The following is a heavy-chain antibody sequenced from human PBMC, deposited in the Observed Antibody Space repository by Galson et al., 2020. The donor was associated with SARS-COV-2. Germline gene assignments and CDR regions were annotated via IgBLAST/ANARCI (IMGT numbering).Heavy chain of an antibody. CDR2: FDPEDGET. CDR3: ATGVFPGYGMDV. CDR1: GYTLSELS. Sequence: ASVKVSCKVSGYTLSELSVHWVRQAPGKGLAFMGGFDPEDGETIYAQNFQGRVTMTEDTSTDTSYMELSSLRSEDTAVYYCATGVFPGYGMDVWGQGTTVTVSS. V-gene: IGHV1-24*01. D-gene: IGHD2-21*01. J-gene: IGHJ6*02.